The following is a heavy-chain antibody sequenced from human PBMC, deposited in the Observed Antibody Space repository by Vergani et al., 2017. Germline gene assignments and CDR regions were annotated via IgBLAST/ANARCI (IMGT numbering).Heavy chain of an antibody. V-gene: IGHV3-15*01. CDR2: IKSKTDGGTR. CDR3: TTXVAGSSITMRVGLNWFDP. D-gene: IGHD3-22*01. J-gene: IGHJ5*02. CDR1: GFTFSNAW. Sequence: EVQLVESGGGLVKPGGSLRLSCAASGFTFSNAWMSWVRQAPGTGLEWVGRIKSKTDGGTRDYAAPVKGRFTISRDDSKNTLYLQMNSLKTEDTAVYYCTTXVAGSSITMRVGLNWFDPWGQGTLVTVSS.